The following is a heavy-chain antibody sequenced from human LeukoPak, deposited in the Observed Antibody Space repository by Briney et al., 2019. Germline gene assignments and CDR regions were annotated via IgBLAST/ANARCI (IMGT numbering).Heavy chain of an antibody. CDR2: ISYDGSNK. Sequence: GSLRLSCAASGFTFSSYGMHWVRQAPGKGLEWVAVISYDGSNKYYADSVKGRFTISRDNSKNTLYLQMNSLRAEDTAVYYCAKDLEGPTDYWGQGTLVTVSS. V-gene: IGHV3-30*18. CDR3: AKDLEGPTDY. J-gene: IGHJ4*02. CDR1: GFTFSSYG.